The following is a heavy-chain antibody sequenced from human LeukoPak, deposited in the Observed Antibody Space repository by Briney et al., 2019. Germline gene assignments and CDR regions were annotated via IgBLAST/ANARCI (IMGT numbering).Heavy chain of an antibody. Sequence: SVKVSCKASGFTFTSSAMQWVRQARGQRLEWIGWIVVGSGNTNYAQKLQERVTITRDMSTSTAYMELSSLRSEDTAVYYCAADPYSSGFSDYYYMDVWGKGTTVTVSS. CDR2: IVVGSGNT. CDR3: AADPYSSGFSDYYYMDV. V-gene: IGHV1-58*02. D-gene: IGHD6-19*01. CDR1: GFTFTSSA. J-gene: IGHJ6*03.